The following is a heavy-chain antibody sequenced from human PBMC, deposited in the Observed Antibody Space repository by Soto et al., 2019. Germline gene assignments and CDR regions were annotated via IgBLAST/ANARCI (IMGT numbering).Heavy chain of an antibody. D-gene: IGHD6-6*01. J-gene: IGHJ4*02. CDR2: IWYDGSNK. CDR3: AREWVWSNSSEGFDY. CDR1: GFTFSSYG. Sequence: GGSLRLSCAASGFTFSSYGMHWVRQAPGKGLEWVAVIWYDGSNKYYADSVKGRFTISRNNSKNTLYLQMNSLRAEDTAVYYCAREWVWSNSSEGFDYWGQGTLVTVSS. V-gene: IGHV3-33*01.